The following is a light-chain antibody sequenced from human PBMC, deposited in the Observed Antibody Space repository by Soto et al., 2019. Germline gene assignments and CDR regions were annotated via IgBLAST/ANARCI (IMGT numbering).Light chain of an antibody. CDR2: EVS. Sequence: QSVLAQPAPLSGSPGQSITISCTGSSSDVGSYNLVSWYQQHPGKAPKLMIYEVSKRPSGVSNRFSGSKSGNTASLTISGLQAEDEADYYCCSYVGSSTFVVFGGGTKVTVL. V-gene: IGLV2-23*02. J-gene: IGLJ2*01. CDR3: CSYVGSSTFVV. CDR1: SSDVGSYNL.